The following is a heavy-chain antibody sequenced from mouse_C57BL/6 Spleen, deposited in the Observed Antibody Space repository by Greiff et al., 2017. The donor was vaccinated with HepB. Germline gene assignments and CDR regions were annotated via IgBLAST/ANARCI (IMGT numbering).Heavy chain of an antibody. D-gene: IGHD2-12*01. CDR1: GYTFTSYG. J-gene: IGHJ3*01. Sequence: VQLQQPGAELVKPGASVKLSCKASGYTFTSYGMHWVKKRPGGGLEWIGRIDPNSGGTKYNEKFKSKATLTVDKPSSTAYMQLSSLTSEDSAVYYCARGRRGAWFAYWGQGTLVTVSA. CDR3: ARGRRGAWFAY. CDR2: IDPNSGGT. V-gene: IGHV1-72*01.